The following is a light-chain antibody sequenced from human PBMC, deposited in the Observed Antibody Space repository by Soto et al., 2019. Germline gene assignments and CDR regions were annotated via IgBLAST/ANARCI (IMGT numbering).Light chain of an antibody. CDR2: GAS. V-gene: IGKV3D-15*01. CDR1: QSVNIN. J-gene: IGKJ5*01. Sequence: EIVMTQSPATLSVSPGERATLSCRASQSVNINLAWYQQKPGQAPRLLIYGASNRATGIPDRFSGSGSGTEFTLTINSLQSEDSAVYYCQQHNQWPITFGQGTRLEIK. CDR3: QQHNQWPIT.